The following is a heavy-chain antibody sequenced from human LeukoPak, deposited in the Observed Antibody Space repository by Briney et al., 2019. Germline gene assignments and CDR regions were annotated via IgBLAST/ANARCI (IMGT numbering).Heavy chain of an antibody. Sequence: SETLSLTCTVSGGSISSYYWSWIRQPPGKGLEWIGYCHYSGNTDYNPSLKSRATISVDMSKNQFSLTLNSVTAADTAVYYCARSASSTSRSAFDIWGQGTRVTASS. CDR1: GGSISSYY. CDR2: CHYSGNT. V-gene: IGHV4-59*13. J-gene: IGHJ3*02. CDR3: ARSASSTSRSAFDI.